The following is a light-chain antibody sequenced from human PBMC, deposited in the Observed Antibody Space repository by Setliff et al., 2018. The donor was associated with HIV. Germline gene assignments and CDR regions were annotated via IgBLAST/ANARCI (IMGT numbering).Light chain of an antibody. CDR1: SSDVGGYNY. CDR3: CSYSGSIVPP. Sequence: QSALAQPASVSGSPGQSITISCTGTSSDVGGYNYVSWYQQHPGKAPKPMIYDVTKRPSGVSDRFSGSKSGNTASLTISGLQADDEADYYCCSYSGSIVPPFGPGTKVTVL. V-gene: IGLV2-23*02. CDR2: DVT. J-gene: IGLJ1*01.